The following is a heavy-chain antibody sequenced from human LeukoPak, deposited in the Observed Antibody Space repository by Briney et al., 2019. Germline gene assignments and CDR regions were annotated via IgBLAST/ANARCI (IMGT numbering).Heavy chain of an antibody. CDR3: ATRGLSGYYYAMDV. Sequence: GGSLRLSCAASGFTVSRNYMSWARLAPGKGLEWVSIITSAGSTHYATSVKGRFTISRDNSKNTVYLQMNSLRAEDTAVYYCATRGLSGYYYAMDVWGQGTTVTLSS. CDR2: ITSAGST. J-gene: IGHJ6*02. CDR1: GFTVSRNY. V-gene: IGHV3-66*01. D-gene: IGHD3/OR15-3a*01.